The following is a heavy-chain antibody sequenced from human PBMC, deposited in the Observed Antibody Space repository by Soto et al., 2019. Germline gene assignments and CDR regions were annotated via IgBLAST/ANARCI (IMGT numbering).Heavy chain of an antibody. D-gene: IGHD1-26*01. CDR1: GFTFGNYG. CDR2: TSYDGNNK. J-gene: IGHJ4*02. V-gene: IGHV3-30*18. Sequence: GGSLRLSCTGSGFTFGNYGMHWVRQAPGKGLEWVASTSYDGNNKYYADSLKGRFTISRDNSKKMVYLQMTSLGPEDTAVYYCANAGGSAREFEYWGQGALVTVSS. CDR3: ANAGGSAREFEY.